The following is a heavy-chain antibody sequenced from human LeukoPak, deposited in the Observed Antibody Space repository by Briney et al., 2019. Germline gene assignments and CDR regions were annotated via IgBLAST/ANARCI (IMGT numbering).Heavy chain of an antibody. J-gene: IGHJ4*02. CDR3: TTDRGGYCSSTSCYSFDY. D-gene: IGHD2-2*01. Sequence: GGSLRLSCAASGFTFSNAWMSWVRQAPGKGLEWVGRIKSKTDGGATDYAAPVKGRFTISRDDSKNTLYLQMNSLKTEDTAVYYCTTDRGGYCSSTSCYSFDYWGRGTLVTVSS. V-gene: IGHV3-15*01. CDR2: IKSKTDGGAT. CDR1: GFTFSNAW.